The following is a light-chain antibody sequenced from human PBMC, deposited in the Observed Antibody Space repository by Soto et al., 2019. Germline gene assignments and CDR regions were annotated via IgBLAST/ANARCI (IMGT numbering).Light chain of an antibody. CDR1: QSVSDW. J-gene: IGKJ1*01. V-gene: IGKV1-5*01. CDR2: DTS. CDR3: QQYKSYRA. Sequence: IQMTQSPSTLSASVGDRVTITCRASQSVSDWLAWYQQKPGNPPKLLIYDTSRLESAVPSRFSASGSGTEFTLTISGLQPDDFATYYCQQYKSYRAFGQGAKVDIK.